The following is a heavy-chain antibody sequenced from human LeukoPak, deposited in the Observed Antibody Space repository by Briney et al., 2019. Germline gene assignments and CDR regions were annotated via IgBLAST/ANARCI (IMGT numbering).Heavy chain of an antibody. Sequence: PSETLSLTCAVYGGSFSGYYWSWIRQPPGKGLEWIGEINHSGSTNYNPSLKSRVTISVDTSKNQFSLKLSSVTAADTAVYYCARYSQMAYFDYWGQGTLVTVSS. V-gene: IGHV4-34*01. CDR2: INHSGST. CDR1: GGSFSGYY. CDR3: ARYSQMAYFDY. D-gene: IGHD5-24*01. J-gene: IGHJ4*02.